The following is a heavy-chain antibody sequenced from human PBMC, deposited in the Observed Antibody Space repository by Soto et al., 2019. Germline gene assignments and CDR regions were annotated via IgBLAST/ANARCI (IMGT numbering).Heavy chain of an antibody. Sequence: VQLVESGGGLIQPGGSLRLSCAASGFSVSNNHMTWVRQAAGKGLEWVSLIHGGGSTYYADSVKGRFTISRDNSKNTLYLQMDSLRAEDTAIDYCAGRLTTAASLDYWGQGTLVTVSS. J-gene: IGHJ4*02. D-gene: IGHD3-16*01. CDR2: IHGGGST. CDR3: AGRLTTAASLDY. V-gene: IGHV3-53*01. CDR1: GFSVSNNH.